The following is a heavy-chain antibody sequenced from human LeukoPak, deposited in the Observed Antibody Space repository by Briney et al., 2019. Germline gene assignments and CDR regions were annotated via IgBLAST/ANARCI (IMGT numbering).Heavy chain of an antibody. J-gene: IGHJ4*02. CDR1: GFTFSSYV. V-gene: IGHV4-39*07. CDR3: ARAYYGSGNTYYFDY. Sequence: LRLSCAASGFTFSSYVMHWVRQPPGKGLEWIGSIYYSGSTYYNPSLKSRVTISVDTSKNQFSLKLSSVTAADTAVYYCARAYYGSGNTYYFDYWGQGTLVTISS. CDR2: IYYSGST. D-gene: IGHD3-10*01.